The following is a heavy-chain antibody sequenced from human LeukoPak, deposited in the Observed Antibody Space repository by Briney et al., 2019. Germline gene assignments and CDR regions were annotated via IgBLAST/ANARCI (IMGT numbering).Heavy chain of an antibody. J-gene: IGHJ4*02. CDR3: ARDLTYYDILTGFQN. D-gene: IGHD3-9*01. CDR1: GDSVSSNIAA. V-gene: IGHV6-1*01. CDR2: TYYRPKWYN. Sequence: SQTLSLTCAISGDSVSSNIAAWNWIRQSPSRGLEWLGRTYYRPKWYNDYAVSVNSRITINPDTSTNQFSLQLDSVTPEDTAVYYCARDLTYYDILTGFQNWGQGTLVTVSS.